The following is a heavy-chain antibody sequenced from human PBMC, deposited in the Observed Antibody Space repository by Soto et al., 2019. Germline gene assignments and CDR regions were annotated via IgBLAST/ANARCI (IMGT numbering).Heavy chain of an antibody. CDR1: GYTFTTYA. Sequence: QVQLVQSGTEVKRPGASVKVSCKASGYTFTTYAISWVRQAPGQGLEWMGWISAYNGNTHYAQKLQGRVTMTTDTSTSTAFMDLRSMRSDDTAVYYCARGAASDYYYGMDVWGQGTTVTVSS. D-gene: IGHD6-25*01. J-gene: IGHJ6*02. CDR2: ISAYNGNT. CDR3: ARGAASDYYYGMDV. V-gene: IGHV1-18*01.